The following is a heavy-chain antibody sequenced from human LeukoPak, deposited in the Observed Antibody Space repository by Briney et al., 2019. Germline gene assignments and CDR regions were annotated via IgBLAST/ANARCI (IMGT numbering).Heavy chain of an antibody. CDR1: GFTFSSYE. Sequence: PGGSLRLSCAASGFTFSSYEMNWLRQAPGKGLEWVSYISSSGSTIYYADSVKGRFTISRDNAKNSLYLQMNSLRAEDTAVYYCARVSVGQYYFDYWGQGTLVTVSS. CDR3: ARVSVGQYYFDY. CDR2: ISSSGSTI. J-gene: IGHJ4*02. V-gene: IGHV3-48*03.